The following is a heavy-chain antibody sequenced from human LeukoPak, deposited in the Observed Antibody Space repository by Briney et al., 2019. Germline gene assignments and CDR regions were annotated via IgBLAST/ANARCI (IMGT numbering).Heavy chain of an antibody. CDR3: ARDLSPRVTTVANNWLDP. V-gene: IGHV1-18*01. CDR2: ISAYNGNT. J-gene: IGHJ5*02. CDR1: GYTFTSYG. Sequence: ASVKVSCKASGYTFTSYGISWVRQAPGQGLEWMGWISAYNGNTNYVQKLQGRVTMTTDTSTSTAYMELRSLRSDDTAVYYCARDLSPRVTTVANNWLDPWGQGTLITVSS. D-gene: IGHD4-23*01.